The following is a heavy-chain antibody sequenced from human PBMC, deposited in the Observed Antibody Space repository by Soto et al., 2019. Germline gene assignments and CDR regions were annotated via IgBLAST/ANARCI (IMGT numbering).Heavy chain of an antibody. CDR1: GFTFSSYA. D-gene: IGHD3-22*01. V-gene: IGHV3-30-3*01. Sequence: PGGSLRLSCAASGFTFSSYAMHWVRQAPGKGLEWVAVISYDGSNKYYADSVKGRFTISRDNSKNTLYLQMNSLRAEDTAVYYCARENPYYYDSSGFDYWGQGTLVTVSS. CDR3: ARENPYYYDSSGFDY. CDR2: ISYDGSNK. J-gene: IGHJ4*02.